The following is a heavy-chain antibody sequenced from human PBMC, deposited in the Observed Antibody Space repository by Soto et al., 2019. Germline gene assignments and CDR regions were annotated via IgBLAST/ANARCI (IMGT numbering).Heavy chain of an antibody. CDR2: ISDDGGST. D-gene: IGHD2-2*02. J-gene: IGHJ4*02. Sequence: EVQLLESGGGLVQPGGSLRLSCAASGFTFSSYGMNWVRQAPGKGLEWVSAISDDGGSTYYADSVKGRFTISRDNSKNTLYLQMNSLRAEDTAVYYCAKDLRVPAAIDYGDYWGQGTLVTVSS. V-gene: IGHV3-23*01. CDR3: AKDLRVPAAIDYGDY. CDR1: GFTFSSYG.